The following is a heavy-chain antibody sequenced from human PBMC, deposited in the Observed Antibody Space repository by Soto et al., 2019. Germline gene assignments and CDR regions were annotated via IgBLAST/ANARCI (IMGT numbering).Heavy chain of an antibody. CDR1: GGSISSYY. CDR2: IYTSGST. CDR3: ARERVLAGYYYGMDA. D-gene: IGHD3-10*01. Sequence: SETLSLTCTVSGGSISSYYWSWIRQPAGKGLEWIGRIYTSGSTNYNPSLKSRVTMSVDTSKNQFSLKLSSVTAADTAVYYCARERVLAGYYYGMDAWGQGTTVTVSS. V-gene: IGHV4-4*07. J-gene: IGHJ6*02.